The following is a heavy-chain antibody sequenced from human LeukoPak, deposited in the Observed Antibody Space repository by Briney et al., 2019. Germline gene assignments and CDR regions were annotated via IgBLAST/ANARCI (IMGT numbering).Heavy chain of an antibody. CDR1: GYTLTELS. CDR2: FDPEDGET. CDR3: ATKAFSITMGNDAFDI. V-gene: IGHV1-24*01. D-gene: IGHD3-10*01. Sequence: ASVKVSCKVSGYTLTELSMHWMRQAPGKGLEWMGGFDPEDGETIYAQKFQGRVTMTEDTSTDTAYMELSSLRSEDTAVYYCATKAFSITMGNDAFDIWGQGTMVTVSS. J-gene: IGHJ3*02.